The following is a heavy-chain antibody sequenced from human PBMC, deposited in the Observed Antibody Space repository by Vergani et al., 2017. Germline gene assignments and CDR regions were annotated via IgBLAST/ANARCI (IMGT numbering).Heavy chain of an antibody. D-gene: IGHD2-2*01. J-gene: IGHJ2*01. CDR2: ISPHTGRT. Sequence: QIQLVQSAAEVKKPGAALNVSCKASGYTFRNKDISWLRQAPGQGLEWMGSISPHTGRTNTAQQFQDRVIMTTDTSTSTAYLNLGTLTSDDTAVYFCARNFLGRDIEVVPTAPFWLFDLWGRGTRVTVSS. CDR3: ARNFLGRDIEVVPTAPFWLFDL. V-gene: IGHV1-18*01. CDR1: GYTFRNKD.